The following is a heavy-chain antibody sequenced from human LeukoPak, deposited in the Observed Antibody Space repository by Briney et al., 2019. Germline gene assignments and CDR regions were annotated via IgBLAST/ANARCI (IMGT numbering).Heavy chain of an antibody. J-gene: IGHJ3*02. D-gene: IGHD3-22*01. Sequence: PGGSLRLSCVDSGFTFSRSIIHWVRQAPGKGLEWVAGMSFDGSKYYGDSVKGRFTISRDDSKNTVHLQMDSLRPEDTAVYYCAGEGHSSGYCGVFDIWGQGTTVSVSS. CDR2: MSFDGSK. V-gene: IGHV3-30*03. CDR3: AGEGHSSGYCGVFDI. CDR1: GFTFSRSI.